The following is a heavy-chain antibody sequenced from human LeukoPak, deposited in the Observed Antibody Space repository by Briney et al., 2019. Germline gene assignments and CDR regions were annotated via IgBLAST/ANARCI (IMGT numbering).Heavy chain of an antibody. CDR2: TYIDNT. CDR3: VRDQNY. V-gene: IGHV3-66*01. CDR1: GFSLRIYE. J-gene: IGHJ4*02. Sequence: GGSLRLSYAASGFSLRIYEMNWVRQAPGKGPEWVSVTYIDNTYYADSVEGRFTISRDNSKNTLYLQMNSLRAEDTAVYYCVRDQNYWGQGTLVTVSS.